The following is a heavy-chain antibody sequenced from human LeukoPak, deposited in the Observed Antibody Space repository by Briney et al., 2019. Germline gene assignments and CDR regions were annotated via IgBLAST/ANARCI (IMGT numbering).Heavy chain of an antibody. Sequence: GGSLRLSCAASGFTFSSYGLSWVRQAPGKGLEWVSGISGSGGSTYYADSVKGRFTISRDNSKNTLYLQMNSLRAEDTAVYYCAKNPRYFDWLLLPADFDYWGQGTLVTVSS. CDR1: GFTFSSYG. CDR3: AKNPRYFDWLLLPADFDY. D-gene: IGHD3-9*01. CDR2: ISGSGGST. V-gene: IGHV3-23*01. J-gene: IGHJ4*02.